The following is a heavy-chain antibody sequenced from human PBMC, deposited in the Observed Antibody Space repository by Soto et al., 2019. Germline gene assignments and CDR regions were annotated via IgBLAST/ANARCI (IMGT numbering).Heavy chain of an antibody. CDR3: ARASHRLRFLEWLSDFDY. V-gene: IGHV3-48*02. Sequence: EVQLVESGGGLVQPGGSLRLSCAASGFTFSSYSMNWVRQAPGKGLEWVSYISSSSSTIYYADSVKGRFTISRDNAKNSLYLQMNSLRDEDTAVYYCARASHRLRFLEWLSDFDYWGQGTLVTVSS. D-gene: IGHD3-3*01. J-gene: IGHJ4*02. CDR2: ISSSSSTI. CDR1: GFTFSSYS.